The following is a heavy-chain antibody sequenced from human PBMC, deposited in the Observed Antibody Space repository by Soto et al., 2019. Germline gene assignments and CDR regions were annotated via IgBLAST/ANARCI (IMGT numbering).Heavy chain of an antibody. CDR3: ARDIAGSSSNGFDP. CDR2: ISGSSSYI. J-gene: IGHJ5*02. V-gene: IGHV3-21*01. Sequence: EVQLGESGGGLVKPGGSLRLSCAASGFTFSSYSMHWVRQAPGKGLEWVSSISGSSSYIYYADSVKGRFTISIDNPKNSLVLQMNSLRAEDTAVYYCARDIAGSSSNGFDPWGQGTLVTVSS. D-gene: IGHD6-13*01. CDR1: GFTFSSYS.